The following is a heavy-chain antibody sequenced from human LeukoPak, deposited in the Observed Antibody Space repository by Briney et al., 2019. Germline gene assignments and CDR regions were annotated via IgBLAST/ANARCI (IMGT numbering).Heavy chain of an antibody. V-gene: IGHV3-30*18. Sequence: GGSLRLSCAASGFTFSSYGMHWVRQAPGKGLEWVAVISYDGSNKYYADSVKGRFTISRDNSKNTLYLEMNSLRAEDTAVYYCAKAMGATFDYWGQGTLVTGSS. CDR1: GFTFSSYG. D-gene: IGHD1-26*01. J-gene: IGHJ4*02. CDR3: AKAMGATFDY. CDR2: ISYDGSNK.